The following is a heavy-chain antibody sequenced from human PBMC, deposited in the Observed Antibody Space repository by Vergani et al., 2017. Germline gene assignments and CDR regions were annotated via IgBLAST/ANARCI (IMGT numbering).Heavy chain of an antibody. CDR3: TTDPLRYFDQKSYYYGMDV. Sequence: EVQLVESGGGLVKPGGSLRLSCAASGFTFSSYSMNWVRQAPGKGLEWVSSISSSSSYIYYADSVKGRFTISRDNAKNSLYLQMNSLRAEDTAVYYCTTDPLRYFDQKSYYYGMDVWGQGTTVTVSS. CDR2: ISSSSSYI. J-gene: IGHJ6*02. V-gene: IGHV3-21*01. CDR1: GFTFSSYS. D-gene: IGHD3-9*01.